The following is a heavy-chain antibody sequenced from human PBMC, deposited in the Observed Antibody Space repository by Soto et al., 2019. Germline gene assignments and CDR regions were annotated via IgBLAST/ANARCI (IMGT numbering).Heavy chain of an antibody. CDR2: MNPNSGNT. V-gene: IGHV1-8*01. D-gene: IGHD5-18*01. Sequence: GASVKVSCKASGYTFTSYDINWVRQATGQGLEWMGWMNPNSGNTGYAQKFQGRVTMTRNTSISTAYMELSSLKASDTAMYYCARTSMQSRGYSYGHGGMDVWGQGTTVTVSS. CDR1: GYTFTSYD. CDR3: ARTSMQSRGYSYGHGGMDV. J-gene: IGHJ6*02.